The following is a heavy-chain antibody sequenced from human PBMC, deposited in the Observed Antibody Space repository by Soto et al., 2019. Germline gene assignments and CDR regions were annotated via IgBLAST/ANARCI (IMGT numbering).Heavy chain of an antibody. CDR3: ASVMGATVIDY. Sequence: QVQLQESGPGLVKPSETLSLTCTVSGGSVNSGNYYWSWIRQPPGKGLEWIGYIYYRGTTDYNPSLKSRVTISIDTSKRQFSLKLTSVTAADTAVYYCASVMGATVIDYWGQGTLVTVSS. CDR2: IYYRGTT. CDR1: GGSVNSGNYY. D-gene: IGHD1-26*01. V-gene: IGHV4-61*01. J-gene: IGHJ4*02.